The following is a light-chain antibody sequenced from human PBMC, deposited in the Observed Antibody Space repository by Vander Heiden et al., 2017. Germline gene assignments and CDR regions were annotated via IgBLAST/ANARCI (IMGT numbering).Light chain of an antibody. CDR3: LQDSSYPYT. V-gene: IGKV1-6*01. J-gene: IGKJ2*01. CDR1: KGIGND. CDR2: NAF. Sequence: VGDSVSITCRASKGIGNDLGWYQMKPGKAPKLLIYNAFSLQSGVPSRFGGSKSGTEFTLTISSLQPEDFATYYCLQDSSYPYTFGQGTKLEIK.